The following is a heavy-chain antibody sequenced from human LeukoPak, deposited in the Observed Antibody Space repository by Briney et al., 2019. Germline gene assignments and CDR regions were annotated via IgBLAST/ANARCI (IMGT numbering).Heavy chain of an antibody. CDR3: ARDFGGTTEYYFDY. CDR2: INPNSGGT. D-gene: IGHD3-16*01. Sequence: ASVKVSCKASGYTFTSYDINWVRQATGQGLEWMGWINPNSGGTNYAQKFQGRVTMTRDTSISTAYMELSRLRSDDTAVYYCARDFGGTTEYYFDYWGQGTLVTVSS. V-gene: IGHV1-2*02. J-gene: IGHJ4*02. CDR1: GYTFTSYD.